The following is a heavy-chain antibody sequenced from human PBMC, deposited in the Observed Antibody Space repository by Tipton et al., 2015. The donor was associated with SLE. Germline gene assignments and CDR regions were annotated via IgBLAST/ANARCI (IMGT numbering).Heavy chain of an antibody. V-gene: IGHV3-53*05. D-gene: IGHD6-13*01. CDR3: ARDYRAAVGAFDI. Sequence: SLRLSCAASGFTVSSNYMSWVRQAPGKGLEWVSVIYSGGSTYYADSVKGRFTISRDNSKNTLYLQMNSLRAEDTAVHYCARDYRAAVGAFDIWGQGTMVPVSS. CDR1: GFTVSSNY. CDR2: IYSGGST. J-gene: IGHJ3*02.